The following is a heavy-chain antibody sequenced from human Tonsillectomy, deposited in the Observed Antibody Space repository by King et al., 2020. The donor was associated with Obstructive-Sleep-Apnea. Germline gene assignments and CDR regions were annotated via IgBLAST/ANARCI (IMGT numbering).Heavy chain of an antibody. Sequence: QLQLQESGPGLVKPSETLSLTCTVSGGSISSSYHYWGWIRQPPGKGLEWIGSVYYGGSTYYNPSLKSRITISVERSKNHFSLKLSSVTAADTAVYYCARYYEILTGYYQFPSDGGYFDYWGQGTLVTVSS. D-gene: IGHD3-9*01. CDR1: GGSISSSYHY. J-gene: IGHJ4*02. V-gene: IGHV4-39*07. CDR3: ARYYEILTGYYQFPSDGGYFDY. CDR2: VYYGGST.